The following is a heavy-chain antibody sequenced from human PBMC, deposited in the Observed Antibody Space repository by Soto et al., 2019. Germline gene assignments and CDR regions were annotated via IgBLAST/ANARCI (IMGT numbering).Heavy chain of an antibody. CDR2: ISYDGSNK. Sequence: GGSLRLSCAASGFTFSSYAMHWVRQAPGKGLEWVAVISYDGSNKYYADSVKGRFTISRDNSKNTLYLQMNSLRAEDTAVYYCARDRVRKPEDCSSTSCYGMDDYWGQGTLVTVSS. CDR3: ARDRVRKPEDCSSTSCYGMDDY. J-gene: IGHJ4*02. V-gene: IGHV3-30-3*01. D-gene: IGHD2-2*01. CDR1: GFTFSSYA.